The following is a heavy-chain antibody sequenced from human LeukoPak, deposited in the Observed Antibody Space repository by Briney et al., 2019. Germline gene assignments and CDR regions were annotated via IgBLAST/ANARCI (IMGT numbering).Heavy chain of an antibody. J-gene: IGHJ5*02. D-gene: IGHD2-2*01. V-gene: IGHV4-34*01. CDR1: GFTFNYFS. CDR2: INHSGST. CDR3: ARGRIVVVPAAPSNWFDP. Sequence: RTGGSLRLSCAASGFTFNYFSVNWVRQPPGKGLEWIGEINHSGSTNYNPSLKSRVTISVDTSKNQFSLKLSSVTAADTAVYYCARGRIVVVPAAPSNWFDPWGQGTLVTVSS.